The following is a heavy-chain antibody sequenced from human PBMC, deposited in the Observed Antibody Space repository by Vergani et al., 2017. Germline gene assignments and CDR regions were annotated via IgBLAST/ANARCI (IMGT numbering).Heavy chain of an antibody. D-gene: IGHD3-3*01. CDR2: IYYSGST. V-gene: IGHV4-59*12. CDR3: ARAYDFWSGYYRYWYFDL. Sequence: QVQLQESGPGLVKPSETLSLTCTVSGGSISSYYWSWIRQPPGKGLEWIGYIYYSGSTNYNPSLKSRVTISVDTSKNQFSLKLSSVTAADTAVYYCARAYDFWSGYYRYWYFDLWGRGTLVTVSS. J-gene: IGHJ2*01. CDR1: GGSISSYY.